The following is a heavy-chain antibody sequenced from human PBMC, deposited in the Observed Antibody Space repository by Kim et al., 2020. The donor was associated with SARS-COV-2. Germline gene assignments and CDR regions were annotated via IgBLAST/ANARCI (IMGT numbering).Heavy chain of an antibody. D-gene: IGHD2-15*01. CDR3: ARWATPKYFDY. V-gene: IGHV3-23*01. CDR2: ITDSGGTT. J-gene: IGHJ4*02. Sequence: GGSLRLSCVVSGLTFTSNGMIWVRQAPGKGLEWVSAITDSGGTTTYYIDPVKGRFTISRDNSKNTLYLQMNSLRVDDTAVYYCARWATPKYFDYWGQGVLVTV. CDR1: GLTFTSNG.